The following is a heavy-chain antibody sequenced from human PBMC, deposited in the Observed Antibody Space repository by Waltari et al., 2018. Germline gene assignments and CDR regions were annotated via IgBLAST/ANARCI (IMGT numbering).Heavy chain of an antibody. CDR3: ARYAPDYLGDYPDVIDI. Sequence: EVQLVEFGGGWVQPGGSLRRSCAASGFLFSNYCRTWLGQAPGKGLEWVANIKQDGSEKYYLDSVKGRFSISRDNAKKSLYLQMNSLRVEDTAVYYCARYAPDYLGDYPDVIDIWGQGTMVTVSS. J-gene: IGHJ3*02. V-gene: IGHV3-7*01. CDR2: IKQDGSEK. D-gene: IGHD3-10*02. CDR1: GFLFSNYC.